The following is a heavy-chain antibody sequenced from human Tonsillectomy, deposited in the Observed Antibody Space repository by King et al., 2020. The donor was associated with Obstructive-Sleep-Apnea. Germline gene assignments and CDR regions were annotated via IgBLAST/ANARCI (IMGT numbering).Heavy chain of an antibody. CDR1: GGSFTGYY. J-gene: IGHJ6*02. D-gene: IGHD3-10*01. CDR2: INHSGST. V-gene: IGHV4-34*01. Sequence: VQLQQWGAGLLKPSESLSLTCAVYGGSFTGYYWTWIRQPPGKGLEWIGEINHSGSTNYNPSLKSRVTISMDTSKNQFSLKLTSVTAADTAVYYCASEILWFGELFSRRGGMDVWGQGTTVTVSS. CDR3: ASEILWFGELFSRRGGMDV.